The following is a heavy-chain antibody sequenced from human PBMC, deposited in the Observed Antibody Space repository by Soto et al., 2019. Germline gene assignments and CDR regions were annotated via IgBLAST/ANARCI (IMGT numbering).Heavy chain of an antibody. J-gene: IGHJ6*02. Sequence: QVQLVQSGDEVRKPGSSVKVSCKAPGYIFVNSGIAWVRQAPGQGLAWMGWISAYRGNTHYASKAQGRLTMTTDTSTRTAYRDLGSLTSDDTAVYYCAMVDNYVTPTPQDVWGQGTTVTVSS. V-gene: IGHV1-18*01. D-gene: IGHD3-16*01. CDR2: ISAYRGNT. CDR1: GYIFVNSG. CDR3: AMVDNYVTPTPQDV.